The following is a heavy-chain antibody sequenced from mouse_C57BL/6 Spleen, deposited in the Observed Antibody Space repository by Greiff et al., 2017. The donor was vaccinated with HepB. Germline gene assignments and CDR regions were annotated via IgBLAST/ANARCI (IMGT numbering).Heavy chain of an antibody. CDR2: ISYDGSN. CDR3: ARRGGYSNLDY. CDR1: GYSITSGYY. D-gene: IGHD2-5*01. J-gene: IGHJ2*01. V-gene: IGHV3-6*01. Sequence: EVKLMESGPGLVKPSQSLSLTCSVTGYSITSGYYWNWIRQFPGNKLEWMGYISYDGSNNYNPSLKNRISITRDTSKNQFFLKLNSVTTEDTATYYCARRGGYSNLDYWGQGTTLTVSS.